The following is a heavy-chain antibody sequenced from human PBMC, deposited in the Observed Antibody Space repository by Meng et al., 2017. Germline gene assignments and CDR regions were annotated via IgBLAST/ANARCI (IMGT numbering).Heavy chain of an antibody. CDR2: ISGSDSST. V-gene: IGHV3-23*01. CDR1: GFTFSTYA. CDR3: AKDDAAAAIYSIDS. J-gene: IGHJ5*01. D-gene: IGHD2-2*01. Sequence: GESLKISCAASGFTFSTYAMSWVRQAPGKGLEWVSAISGSDSSTYYADTVKGRFTISRDNSKNTLYLQMNSLRAEDTAVYYCAKDDAAAAIYSIDSWGHG.